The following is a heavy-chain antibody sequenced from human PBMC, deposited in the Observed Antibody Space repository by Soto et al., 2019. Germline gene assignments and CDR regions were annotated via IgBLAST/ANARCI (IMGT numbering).Heavy chain of an antibody. V-gene: IGHV3-30*03. J-gene: IGHJ4*02. CDR1: GFTFSSYG. CDR3: APWFGAFDY. D-gene: IGHD3-10*01. CDR2: ISYDGSNK. Sequence: QVQLVESGGGVVQPVRSLRLSCAASGFTFSSYGMHWVRQAPGKGLEWVAVISYDGSNKYYADSVKGRFTISRDNSKNTLYLQMNSLRAGDTAVYYCAPWFGAFDYWGQGTLVTVSS.